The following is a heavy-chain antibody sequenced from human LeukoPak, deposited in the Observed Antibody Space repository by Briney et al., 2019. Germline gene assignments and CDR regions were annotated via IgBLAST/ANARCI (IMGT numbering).Heavy chain of an antibody. D-gene: IGHD1-7*01. J-gene: IGHJ3*01. CDR1: GGSVSSGSYY. CDR2: IYYSGST. Sequence: SSETLSLTCTVSGGSVSSGSYYWSWIRQPPGKGLEWIGYIYYSGSTSYNPSLKSRVTISVDTSKNQFSLKLRSVTAADTAVYYCARVPGGGTAANWGQGTMVTVSS. CDR3: ARVPGGGTAAN. V-gene: IGHV4-61*01.